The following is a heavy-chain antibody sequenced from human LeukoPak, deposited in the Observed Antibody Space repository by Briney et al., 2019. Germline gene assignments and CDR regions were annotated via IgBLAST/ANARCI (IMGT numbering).Heavy chain of an antibody. CDR1: GFTFSSYA. J-gene: IGHJ4*02. CDR3: ARGGGNAVAGEVDY. CDR2: ISYDGSNK. D-gene: IGHD6-19*01. V-gene: IGHV3-30*04. Sequence: GRSLRLSCAASGFTFSSYAMHWVRQAPGKGPEWESVISYDGSNKYYADSVKGRFTISRDNSKNTLYLKMNSLRAEDTAVYYCARGGGNAVAGEVDYWGQGTLVTVSS.